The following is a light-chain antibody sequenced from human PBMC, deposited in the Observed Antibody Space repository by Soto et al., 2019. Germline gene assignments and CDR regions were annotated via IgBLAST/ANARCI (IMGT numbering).Light chain of an antibody. CDR2: KAF. CDR1: QSISSW. Sequence: DLQMTQSPSTLSASVGDRVTITCRASQSISSWLAWYQQNPGNAPKLLIYKAFSLESGVPSRFSGNGTGTEFTLNLSTLQPDDFATYYCQLYKSLSWTFVQGTKVEIK. CDR3: QLYKSLSWT. J-gene: IGKJ1*01. V-gene: IGKV1-5*03.